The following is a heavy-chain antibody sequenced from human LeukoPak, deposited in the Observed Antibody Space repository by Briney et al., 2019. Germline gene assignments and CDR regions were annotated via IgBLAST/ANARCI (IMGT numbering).Heavy chain of an antibody. CDR3: ARVHRGLHFDY. Sequence: PGGSLRLSCAPSGFTFNNYGMHWVRQAPGKGLEWVAFIRDDGSIKYYADSVKGRFTISRDNSKNTLSLQMNSLRAEDTAVYYCARVHRGLHFDYWGQGILVTVSS. D-gene: IGHD3-10*01. CDR1: GFTFNNYG. J-gene: IGHJ4*02. V-gene: IGHV3-30*02. CDR2: IRDDGSIK.